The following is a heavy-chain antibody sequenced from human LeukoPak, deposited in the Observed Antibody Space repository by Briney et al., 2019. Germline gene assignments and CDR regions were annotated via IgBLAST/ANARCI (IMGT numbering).Heavy chain of an antibody. D-gene: IGHD3-22*01. J-gene: IGHJ6*02. V-gene: IGHV3-66*01. CDR3: ARGPFTTGTPWSSYYYGMDV. CDR2: IYSGGST. Sequence: GGSLRLSCAASGFTVSSNYMSWVRQAPGKGLEWVSVIYSGGSTYYADSVKGRFTISRDNSKYTLYLQMNSLRAEDTAVYYCARGPFTTGTPWSSYYYGMDVWGQGTTVTVSS. CDR1: GFTVSSNY.